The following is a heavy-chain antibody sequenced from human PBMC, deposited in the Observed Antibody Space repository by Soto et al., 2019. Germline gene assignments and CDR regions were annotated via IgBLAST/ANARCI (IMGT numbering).Heavy chain of an antibody. CDR3: ARESSSTFDI. J-gene: IGHJ3*02. CDR2: IYHSGST. V-gene: IGHV4-4*02. Sequence: QVQLQESGPGLMKPSGTLSLTCAVSGGSISSYNWWSWVRQPPGKGLEWIGEIYHSGSTNYNPSLKSRVSISMDNSKNQVSLKLSSVTAADTAMYYCARESSSTFDIWGQGTMVTVSS. CDR1: GGSISSYNW.